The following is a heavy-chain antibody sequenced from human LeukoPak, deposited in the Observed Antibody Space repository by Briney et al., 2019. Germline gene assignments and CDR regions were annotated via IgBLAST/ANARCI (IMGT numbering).Heavy chain of an antibody. CDR3: ARGATGTTYDY. Sequence: GGSLRLSCAASGFTFSNFWMNWVRQAAGKGLEWVSGINWNGGSTGYADSVRGRFTISRDNAKNSLYLQMNSLRVEDTALYHCARGATGTTYDYWGQGTLFIVSS. J-gene: IGHJ4*02. CDR2: INWNGGST. V-gene: IGHV3-20*01. CDR1: GFTFSNFW. D-gene: IGHD1-1*01.